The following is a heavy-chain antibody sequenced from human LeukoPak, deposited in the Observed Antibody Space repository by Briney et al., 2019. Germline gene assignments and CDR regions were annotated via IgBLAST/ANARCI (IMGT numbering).Heavy chain of an antibody. J-gene: IGHJ3*01. Sequence: GGSLRLSCAASGFTFRTYWMSWVRQAPGKGLEWVANINQDGNEKYYVDSVRGRFTISRDNAKNSLYLQMNSLRADDTALYYCAKDRAYPNDVFDVWGQGTMVTVS. CDR2: INQDGNEK. D-gene: IGHD2-21*01. CDR3: AKDRAYPNDVFDV. V-gene: IGHV3-7*03. CDR1: GFTFRTYW.